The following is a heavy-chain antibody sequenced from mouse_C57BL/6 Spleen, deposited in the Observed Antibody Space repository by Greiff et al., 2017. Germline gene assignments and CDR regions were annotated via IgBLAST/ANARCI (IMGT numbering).Heavy chain of an antibody. CDR2: ISSGGDYV. CDR3: TRDKPYPDY. J-gene: IGHJ2*01. Sequence: EVHLVESGEGLVKPGGSLKLSCAASGFTFSSYAMSWVRQTPEKRLEWVAYISSGGDYVYYADTVKGRFTISRDNARNTLYLQMSSLKSEDTAMYNCTRDKPYPDYWGQGTTRTVSS. V-gene: IGHV5-9-1*02. CDR1: GFTFSSYA.